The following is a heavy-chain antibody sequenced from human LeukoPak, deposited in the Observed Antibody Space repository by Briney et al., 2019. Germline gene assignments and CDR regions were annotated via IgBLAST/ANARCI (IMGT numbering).Heavy chain of an antibody. CDR2: MWFDGTKT. V-gene: IGHV3-33*08. D-gene: IGHD6-13*01. Sequence: PGRSLRLSCAASGFTFSNYGMHWVRQAPGKGLEWVALMWFDGTKTYYADSVKGRFSVSRDNSKNTVYLQMNSLRVEDTAVYYCARHGIAALTDASDIWGQGTTVSVSS. J-gene: IGHJ3*02. CDR3: ARHGIAALTDASDI. CDR1: GFTFSNYG.